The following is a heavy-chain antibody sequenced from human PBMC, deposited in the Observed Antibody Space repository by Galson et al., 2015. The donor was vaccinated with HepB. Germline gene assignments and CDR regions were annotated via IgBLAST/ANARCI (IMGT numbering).Heavy chain of an antibody. V-gene: IGHV3-23*01. D-gene: IGHD1-26*01. CDR2: ISNSGSLT. CDR3: TKGRYYGHLPYSFDY. J-gene: IGHJ4*02. Sequence: SLRLSCAASGFSFSGYAMSWVRQAPGKGLEWVSPISNSGSLTYYADSVKGRFTISRDNSQNTQYLQMNSLRAEDTAVYYCTKGRYYGHLPYSFDYRGQGTLVTVSS. CDR1: GFSFSGYA.